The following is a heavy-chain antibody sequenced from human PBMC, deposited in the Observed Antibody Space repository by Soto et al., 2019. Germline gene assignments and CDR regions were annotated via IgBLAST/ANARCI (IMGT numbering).Heavy chain of an antibody. Sequence: KVSCKVSGYTLTELSMHWVRQAPGKGLEWMGGFDPEDGETIYAQKFQGRVTMTEDTSTDTAYMELSSLRSEDTAVYYCATVRDFWSGYYFVGWFDPWGQGTLVTVSS. CDR2: FDPEDGET. CDR1: GYTLTELS. J-gene: IGHJ5*02. CDR3: ATVRDFWSGYYFVGWFDP. D-gene: IGHD3-3*01. V-gene: IGHV1-24*01.